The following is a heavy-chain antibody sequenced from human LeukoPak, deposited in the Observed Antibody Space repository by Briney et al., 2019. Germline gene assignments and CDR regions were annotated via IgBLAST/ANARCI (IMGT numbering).Heavy chain of an antibody. CDR2: IYYSGST. CDR1: GGSISSSSYY. V-gene: IGHV4-39*07. D-gene: IGHD6-13*01. Sequence: SETLSLTCTVSGGSISSSSYYWGWIRQPPGKGLEWIGSIYYSGSTYYNPSLKSRVTISVDTSKNQFSLKLSSVTAADTAVYYCAKDYVLVAAAFCYFDYWGQGTLVTVSS. CDR3: AKDYVLVAAAFCYFDY. J-gene: IGHJ4*02.